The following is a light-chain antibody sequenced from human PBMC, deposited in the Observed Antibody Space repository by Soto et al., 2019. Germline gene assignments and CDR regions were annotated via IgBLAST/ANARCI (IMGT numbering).Light chain of an antibody. V-gene: IGLV2-14*01. CDR1: SRDVCGYIY. CDR3: SSYTTSSSYV. J-gene: IGLJ1*01. Sequence: QSALTQPASVSGSPGQSITISCTGTSRDVCGYIYVSWYQQHPGKAPKLMIYDVTSRPSGDSYRFSGSKSGNTASLTISGLQAEDEADYYCSSYTTSSSYVFGTGTKVTV. CDR2: DVT.